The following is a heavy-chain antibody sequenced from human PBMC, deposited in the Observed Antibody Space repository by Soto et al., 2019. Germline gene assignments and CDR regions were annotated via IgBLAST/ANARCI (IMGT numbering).Heavy chain of an antibody. V-gene: IGHV3-21*01. D-gene: IGHD3-10*01. CDR2: VTGSSSYM. J-gene: IGHJ6*02. CDR3: ARALYYYGSMDV. CDR1: EFAFSSYV. Sequence: PGGPLRLSCAASEFAFSSYVMNWVRQAPGKGLEWVSSVTGSSSYMYYADSVKGRFTISRDNAQNSLYLEMNSLRAEDTAVYYCARALYYYGSMDVWGQGTTVTVSS.